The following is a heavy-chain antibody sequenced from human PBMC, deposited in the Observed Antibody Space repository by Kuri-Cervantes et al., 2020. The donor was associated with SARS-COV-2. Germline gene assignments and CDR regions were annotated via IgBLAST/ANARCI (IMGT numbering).Heavy chain of an antibody. J-gene: IGHJ4*02. CDR2: IYYTGSA. D-gene: IGHD3-22*01. Sequence: SETLSLTCTVSGGSVSSSSYYWGWIRQPPGKGLEWIGSIYYTGSAYYNSSLKSRVTISVDTSKAQFSLKLTSLTAADTAVYYCACLSSGYNDVFDFWGQGMLVTVSS. CDR3: ACLSSGYNDVFDF. CDR1: GGSVSSSSYY. V-gene: IGHV4-39*01.